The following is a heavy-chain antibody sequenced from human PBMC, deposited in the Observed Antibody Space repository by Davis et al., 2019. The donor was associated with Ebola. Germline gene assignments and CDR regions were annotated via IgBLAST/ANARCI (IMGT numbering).Heavy chain of an antibody. CDR1: GFIFKTYT. Sequence: GGSLRLSCAASGFIFKTYTMHWVRQAPGKGLEWVAVIPYDGKDISYAESVRGRFTISRDNSKNTLHLQMNSLRTEDTALYYCVREIYNYVWLAYFHYWGQGTLVTVSS. J-gene: IGHJ4*02. V-gene: IGHV3-30*04. CDR3: VREIYNYVWLAYFHY. CDR2: IPYDGKDI. D-gene: IGHD3-16*01.